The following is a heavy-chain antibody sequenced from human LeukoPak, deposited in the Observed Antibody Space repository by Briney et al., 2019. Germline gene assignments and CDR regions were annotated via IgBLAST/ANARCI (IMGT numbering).Heavy chain of an antibody. CDR1: GFTFTSSA. CDR3: ARERSSGWYHDY. CDR2: IVVGSGNT. D-gene: IGHD6-19*01. V-gene: IGHV1-58*02. Sequence: SVKVSYKASGFTFTSSAMQWVRQARGQRLEWIGWIVVGSGNTNYAQKFQERVTITRDMSTSTAYMELSPVTAADTAVYYCARERSSGWYHDYWGQGTLVTVSS. J-gene: IGHJ4*02.